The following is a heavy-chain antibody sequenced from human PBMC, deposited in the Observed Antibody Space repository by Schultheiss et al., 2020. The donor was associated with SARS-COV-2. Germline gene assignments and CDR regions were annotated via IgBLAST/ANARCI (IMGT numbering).Heavy chain of an antibody. D-gene: IGHD6-19*01. CDR1: GGSLSSSSYY. Sequence: SETLSLTCSVSGGSLSSSSYYWGWIRQPPGRGLEWIGSISYSGSTYYNPSLKSRVTISVDTSKNQFSLKFSSVTAADTAVYFCLAVAASWRNDYWGQGTLVTVSS. V-gene: IGHV4-39*01. CDR3: LAVAASWRNDY. CDR2: ISYSGST. J-gene: IGHJ4*02.